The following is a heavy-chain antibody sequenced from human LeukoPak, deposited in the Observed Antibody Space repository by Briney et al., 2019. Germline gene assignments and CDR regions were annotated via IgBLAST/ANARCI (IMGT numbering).Heavy chain of an antibody. V-gene: IGHV4-38-2*02. CDR2: IYHSGST. Sequence: PSETLSLTCTVSGYSISSGYYWGWIRQPPGKGLEWIGSIYHSGSTYYNPSLKSRVTISVDTSKNQFSLKLSSVTAADTAVYYCASIMQSTNNWFDPWGQGTLVTVSS. D-gene: IGHD3-16*01. CDR3: ASIMQSTNNWFDP. J-gene: IGHJ5*02. CDR1: GYSISSGYY.